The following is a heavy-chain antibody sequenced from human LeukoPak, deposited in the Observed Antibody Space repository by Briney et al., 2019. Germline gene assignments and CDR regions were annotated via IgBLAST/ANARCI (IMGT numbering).Heavy chain of an antibody. CDR3: ARVGAYSSSWYNSYFDY. Sequence: GGSLRLSCAASGFTFSGSAMHWVRKAPGKGLEWMAFIRSDGSNKYYADSVKGRFTISRDNSKNTLYLQMNSLRAEDTAVYYCARVGAYSSSWYNSYFDYWGQGTLVTVSS. CDR1: GFTFSGSA. J-gene: IGHJ4*02. CDR2: IRSDGSNK. V-gene: IGHV3-30*02. D-gene: IGHD6-13*01.